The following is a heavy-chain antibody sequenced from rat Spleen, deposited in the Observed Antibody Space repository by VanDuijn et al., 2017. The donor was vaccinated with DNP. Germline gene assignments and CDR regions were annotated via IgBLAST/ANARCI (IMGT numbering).Heavy chain of an antibody. CDR3: TRLGGD. Sequence: EVQLVESGGGLVQPGRSLKLSCAASGFTFSDYYMAWVRQAPTKGLEWVASISHVGGTTYYRDSVKGRFTISRDNAKSTLYLQMDSLRSEDTATYYCTRLGGDWGQGVMVTVSS. CDR1: GFTFSDYY. CDR2: ISHVGGTT. V-gene: IGHV5-20*01. J-gene: IGHJ2*01. D-gene: IGHD5-1*01.